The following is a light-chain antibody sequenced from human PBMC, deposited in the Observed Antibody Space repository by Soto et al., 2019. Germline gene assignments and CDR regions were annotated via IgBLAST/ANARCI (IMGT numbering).Light chain of an antibody. V-gene: IGLV2-23*02. CDR3: CSYAGSGTWV. CDR2: EVN. Sequence: QSALTQPASVSGSPGQSITISCAGSSGDVGNYDLLSWYQQIPGKAPKLILFEVNRRPSGVSDRFSGSKSGNTASLTISGLQAEDEADFFCCSYAGSGTWVFGGGTQLTVL. CDR1: SGDVGNYDL. J-gene: IGLJ3*02.